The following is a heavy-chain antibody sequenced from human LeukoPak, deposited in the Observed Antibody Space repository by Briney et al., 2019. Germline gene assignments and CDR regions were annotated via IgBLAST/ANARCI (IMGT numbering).Heavy chain of an antibody. J-gene: IGHJ4*02. CDR3: AKVVDDFWSGYGAEGYYFDY. CDR1: GFTFSSYA. CDR2: ISGSGGST. D-gene: IGHD3-3*01. V-gene: IGHV3-23*01. Sequence: GGSLGLSCAASGFTFSSYAMSWVRQAPGKGLEWVSAISGSGGSTYYADSVKGRFTISRDNSKNTLYLQMNSLRAEDTAVYYCAKVVDDFWSGYGAEGYYFDYWGQGTLVTVSS.